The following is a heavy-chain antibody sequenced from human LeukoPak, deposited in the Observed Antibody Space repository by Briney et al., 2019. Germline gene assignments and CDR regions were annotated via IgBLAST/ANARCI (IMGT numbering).Heavy chain of an antibody. V-gene: IGHV4-39*01. J-gene: IGHJ6*03. D-gene: IGHD3-10*01. CDR1: GGSISSSSYF. Sequence: SETLSLTCSVSGGSISSSSYFWGWIRQPPGKGLEWIAGVHYSGSTYYNPSLKSRLTISVDTSKNQFSLELSSVTAADTALYFCARQLYVSGSYYAPMDVWGKGTTVTISS. CDR3: ARQLYVSGSYYAPMDV. CDR2: VHYSGST.